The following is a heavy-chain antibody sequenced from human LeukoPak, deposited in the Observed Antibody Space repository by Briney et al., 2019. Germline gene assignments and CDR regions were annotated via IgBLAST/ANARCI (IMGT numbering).Heavy chain of an antibody. CDR1: GGTFSSYA. D-gene: IGHD2-2*01. CDR2: IIPIFGTA. V-gene: IGHV1-69*05. J-gene: IGHJ4*02. CDR3: ARGYCSSTSCYAFDY. Sequence: SVKVSCKASGGTFSSYAISWVRQAPGQGLEWMGGIIPIFGTANYAQKLQGRVTITTDESTSTAYMELSSLRSEDTAVYYCARGYCSSTSCYAFDYWGQGTLVTVSS.